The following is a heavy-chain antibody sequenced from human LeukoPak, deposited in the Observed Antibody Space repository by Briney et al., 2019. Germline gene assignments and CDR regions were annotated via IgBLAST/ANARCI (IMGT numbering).Heavy chain of an antibody. D-gene: IGHD6-19*01. V-gene: IGHV4-4*02. J-gene: IGHJ5*02. CDR3: ASGIAVAGFPYNWFDP. CDR2: IYHSGST. Sequence: SETLSLTCAVSGGSISSSNWWSWVRQPPGKGLEWIGEIYHSGSTNYNPSLKSRVTISVDKSKNQFSLKLSSVTAADTAVYYCASGIAVAGFPYNWFDPWGQGTLVTVSS. CDR1: GGSISSSNW.